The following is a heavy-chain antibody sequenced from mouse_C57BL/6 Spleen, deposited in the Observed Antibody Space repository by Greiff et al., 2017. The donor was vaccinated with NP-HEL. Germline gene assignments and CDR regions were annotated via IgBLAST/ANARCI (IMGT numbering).Heavy chain of an antibody. D-gene: IGHD2-5*01. CDR1: GYTFTSYW. CDR2: IDPSDSAT. CDR3: ARYSKGYFDV. V-gene: IGHV1-52*01. J-gene: IGHJ1*03. Sequence: QVQLQQPGAELVRPGSSVKLSCKASGYTFTSYWMHWVKQRPIQGLEWIGNIDPSDSATHYNQKFKDKATLTVDKSSSTAYMQLSSLTSEDSAVYYCARYSKGYFDVWGTGTTVTVSS.